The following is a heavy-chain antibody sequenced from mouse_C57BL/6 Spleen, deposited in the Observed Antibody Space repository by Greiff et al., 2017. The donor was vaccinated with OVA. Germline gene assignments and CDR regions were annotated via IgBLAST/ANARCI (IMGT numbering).Heavy chain of an antibody. Sequence: QVQLQQPGAELVRPGSSVKLSCKASGYTFTSYWMPWVKQRPIQGLEWIGNIDPSDSETHYNQKFKDKATLTVDKSSSTAYMQLSSLTSEDSAVYYCAREGTGTRGEAWFAYWGQGTLVTVSA. V-gene: IGHV1-52*01. D-gene: IGHD4-1*01. CDR2: IDPSDSET. CDR3: AREGTGTRGEAWFAY. CDR1: GYTFTSYW. J-gene: IGHJ3*01.